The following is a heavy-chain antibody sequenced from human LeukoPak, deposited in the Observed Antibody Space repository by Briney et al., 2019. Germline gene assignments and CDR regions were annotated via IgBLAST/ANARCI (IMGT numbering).Heavy chain of an antibody. CDR1: GFTFSSYS. Sequence: PGGSLRLSCAASGFTFSSYSMNWVRQAPGKGLEWVSSISSSSSYIYYADSVKGRFTISRDNAKNSLYLQMNSLRAEDTAVYYCASGLLPYGGKDYWGQGTLVTVSS. J-gene: IGHJ4*02. D-gene: IGHD4-23*01. CDR2: ISSSSSYI. V-gene: IGHV3-21*01. CDR3: ASGLLPYGGKDY.